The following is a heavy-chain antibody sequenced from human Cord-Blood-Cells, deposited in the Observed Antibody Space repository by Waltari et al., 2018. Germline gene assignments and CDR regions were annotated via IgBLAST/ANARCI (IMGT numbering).Heavy chain of an antibody. CDR3: AKSGAVAGTAFDI. J-gene: IGHJ3*02. CDR2: ISYDGSNK. Sequence: QVQLVESGGGVVQPGRSLRLSCAASGFTFSSYGMHWVRQAPGKGLEWVAVISYDGSNKYYADSVKGRFTISRDNSKNTLYLQMNSLRAEDTAVYYCAKSGAVAGTAFDIWGHGTMVTVSS. D-gene: IGHD6-19*01. CDR1: GFTFSSYG. V-gene: IGHV3-30*18.